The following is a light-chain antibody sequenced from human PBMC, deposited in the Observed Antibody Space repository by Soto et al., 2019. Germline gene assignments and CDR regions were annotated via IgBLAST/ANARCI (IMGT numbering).Light chain of an antibody. J-gene: IGKJ5*01. CDR3: QQYGGSPPIT. CDR1: QTVGNNY. Sequence: EIVLTQSPGTLSLSPGERATLSCRSSQTVGNNYVAWYQQKPGQAPRLLIYQASYRATGISDRFGGSGSGTDFTLTVSRLEPADSAVYYCQQYGGSPPITFGQGTRLEI. CDR2: QAS. V-gene: IGKV3-20*01.